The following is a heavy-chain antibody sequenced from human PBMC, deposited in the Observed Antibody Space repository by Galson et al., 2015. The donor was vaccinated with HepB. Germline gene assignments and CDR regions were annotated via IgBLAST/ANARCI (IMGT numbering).Heavy chain of an antibody. D-gene: IGHD2-2*02. CDR1: GYTFTSYA. Sequence: SVKVSCKASGYTFTSYAMHWVRQAPGQRLEWMGWINAGNGNTKYSQKFQGRVTITRDTSASTAYMELSSLRSEDTAVYYCARGASRRQLYPHAGTTSYYYYGMDVWGQGTTVTVSS. CDR3: ARGASRRQLYPHAGTTSYYYYGMDV. J-gene: IGHJ6*02. V-gene: IGHV1-3*01. CDR2: INAGNGNT.